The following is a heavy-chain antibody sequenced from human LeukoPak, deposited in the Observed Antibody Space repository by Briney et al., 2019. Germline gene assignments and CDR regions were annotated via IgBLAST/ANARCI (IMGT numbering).Heavy chain of an antibody. CDR2: IYHSGST. V-gene: IGHV4-38-2*02. D-gene: IGHD6-13*01. CDR3: ARVPGSVGSWYYFDY. CDR1: GYSISSGYY. Sequence: SETLSLTCTVSGYSISSGYYWGWILQPPGKGLEWIGSIYHSGSTYYNPSLKSRVTISVDTSKNQFSLKLSSVTAADTAVYYCARVPGSVGSWYYFDYWGQGTLVTVSS. J-gene: IGHJ4*02.